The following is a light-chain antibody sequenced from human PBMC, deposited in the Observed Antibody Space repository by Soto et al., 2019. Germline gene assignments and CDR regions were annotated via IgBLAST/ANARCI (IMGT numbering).Light chain of an antibody. V-gene: IGLV1-47*02. J-gene: IGLJ2*01. Sequence: QSVLTQPPSASGTPGQRVTISCSGSSSNIGSNYVYWYQQLPGTAPKLLIYSNNQRPSGVPDRFSGSKSGTSASLAISGLRSEDEADYYCAAWDDSLSGRFGGGTKFTVL. CDR1: SSNIGSNY. CDR3: AAWDDSLSGR. CDR2: SNN.